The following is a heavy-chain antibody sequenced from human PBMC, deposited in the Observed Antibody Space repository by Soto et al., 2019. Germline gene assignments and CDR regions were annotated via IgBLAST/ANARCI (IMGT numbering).Heavy chain of an antibody. D-gene: IGHD5-18*01. V-gene: IGHV1-24*01. Sequence: ASVKVSCKVSGYTLTELSMHWVRQAPGKGLEWMGGFDPEDGETIYAQKFQGRVAMTEDTSTDTAYMELSSLRSEDTAVYYCATDMGGYSYGATEVWLDPWGQGTLVTVSS. CDR3: ATDMGGYSYGATEVWLDP. CDR2: FDPEDGET. CDR1: GYTLTELS. J-gene: IGHJ5*02.